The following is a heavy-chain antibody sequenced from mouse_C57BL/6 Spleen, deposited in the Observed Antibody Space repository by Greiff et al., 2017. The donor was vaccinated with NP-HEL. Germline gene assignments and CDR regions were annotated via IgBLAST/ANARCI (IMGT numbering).Heavy chain of an antibody. D-gene: IGHD1-1*01. J-gene: IGHJ4*01. V-gene: IGHV5-12*01. CDR3: ARGDYYGSSSYAMDY. Sequence: EVKVVESGGGLVQPGGSLKLSCAASGFTFSDYYMYWVRQTPEKRLEWVAYISNGGGSTYYPDTVKGRFTISRDNAKNTLYLQMSRLKSEDTAMYYCARGDYYGSSSYAMDYWGQGTSVTVSS. CDR1: GFTFSDYY. CDR2: ISNGGGST.